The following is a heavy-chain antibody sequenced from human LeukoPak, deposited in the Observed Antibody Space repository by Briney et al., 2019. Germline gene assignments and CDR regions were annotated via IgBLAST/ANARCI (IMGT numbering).Heavy chain of an antibody. D-gene: IGHD2-15*01. CDR1: GFTFSGSA. V-gene: IGHV3-73*01. CDR2: IRSKANSYAT. J-gene: IGHJ4*02. Sequence: LGGSLRLSCAASGFTFSGSAMHWVRQASGKGLEWVGRIRSKANSYATAYAASVKGRFTISRDDSKNTAYLQMNSLKTEDTAVYYCTRLRCSGGSCSEIWGQGTLVTVSS. CDR3: TRLRCSGGSCSEI.